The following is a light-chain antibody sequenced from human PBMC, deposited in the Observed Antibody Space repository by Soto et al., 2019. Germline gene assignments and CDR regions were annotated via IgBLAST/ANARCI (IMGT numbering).Light chain of an antibody. CDR1: AGDVGGYNY. CDR3: SSYATRNTVV. J-gene: IGLJ3*02. Sequence: QSALTQPASVSGSPGQSITISCAGTAGDVGGYNYVSWYQHHPGKAPKLMYYEDIRRPSGISHRFSGYTSANTASATISPRQAEDEAFYYGSSYATRNTVVFGGGTKLTVL. V-gene: IGLV2-14*01. CDR2: EDI.